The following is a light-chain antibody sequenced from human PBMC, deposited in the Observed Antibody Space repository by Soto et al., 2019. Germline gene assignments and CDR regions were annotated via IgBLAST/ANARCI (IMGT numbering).Light chain of an antibody. V-gene: IGKV3-15*01. Sequence: VVTHSPAPLSVSPVERAALSRKASQSVSTNLAWYQQKPGQPPRLLIYFASTRATAVPARFTAGGSGTEFTLTISSLQSDDLAVYYCQQYDKWPRTFGQGTKVDIK. CDR3: QQYDKWPRT. CDR2: FAS. J-gene: IGKJ1*01. CDR1: QSVSTN.